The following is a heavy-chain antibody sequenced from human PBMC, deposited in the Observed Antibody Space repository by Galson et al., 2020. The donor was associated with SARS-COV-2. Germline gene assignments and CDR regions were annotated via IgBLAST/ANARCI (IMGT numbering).Heavy chain of an antibody. V-gene: IGHV4-31*03. Sequence: ETSETLSLTCTVSGGSISSGGYYWSWIRPHPGKGLEWIGYLYYSGSTYYNPSLKSRVTISVDTSKNQFSLKLSSVTAADTAVYYCARASRTIFGVVKHFDYWGQGTLVTVSS. CDR2: LYYSGST. CDR3: ARASRTIFGVVKHFDY. D-gene: IGHD3-3*01. CDR1: GGSISSGGYY. J-gene: IGHJ4*02.